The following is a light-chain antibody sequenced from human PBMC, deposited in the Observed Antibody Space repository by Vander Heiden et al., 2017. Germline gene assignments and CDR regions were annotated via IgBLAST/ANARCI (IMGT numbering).Light chain of an antibody. CDR2: KAT. Sequence: DIQMTQSPSTLSASVADTVTLTCRASDSGNMWLAWYQQQPGKAPNVLIHKATTLKSGVPSRFSGSGFGTEFTLTISSLEPDDFATYYCQQYRTDWTFGQGTKVEI. J-gene: IGKJ1*01. CDR1: DSGNMW. V-gene: IGKV1-5*03. CDR3: QQYRTDWT.